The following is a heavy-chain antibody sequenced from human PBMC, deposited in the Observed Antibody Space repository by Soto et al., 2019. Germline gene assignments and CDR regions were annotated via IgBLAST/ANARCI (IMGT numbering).Heavy chain of an antibody. V-gene: IGHV1-3*01. D-gene: IGHD3-22*01. CDR1: GYTFSSYE. Sequence: ASVKVSCKASGYTFSSYEIHWVRQAPGQSLEWMGWINAGNGDTKYSQNFQGRVTISGDTSARTVYMELSSLRSEDTAVYYCARGAMIYYYYYGMDGWGQGTTVTVSS. CDR2: INAGNGDT. CDR3: ARGAMIYYYYYGMDG. J-gene: IGHJ6*02.